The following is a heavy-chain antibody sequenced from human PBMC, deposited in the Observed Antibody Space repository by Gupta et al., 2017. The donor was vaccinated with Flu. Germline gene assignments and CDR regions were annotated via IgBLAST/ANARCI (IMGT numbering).Heavy chain of an antibody. D-gene: IGHD3-22*01. CDR3: ARAGHDSSGPATYLDY. CDR2: IWYDGSNK. CDR1: GFTFSSYG. V-gene: IGHV3-33*01. J-gene: IGHJ4*02. Sequence: QVQLVESGGGVVQPGRSLRLSCAASGFTFSSYGMHWVRQAPGKGLEWVAVIWYDGSNKYYADSVKGRFTISRDNSKNTLYLQMNSLRAEDTAVYYCARAGHDSSGPATYLDYWGQGTLVTVSS.